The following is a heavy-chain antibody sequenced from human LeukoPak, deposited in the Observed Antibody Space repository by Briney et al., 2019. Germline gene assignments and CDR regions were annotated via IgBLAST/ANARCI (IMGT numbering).Heavy chain of an antibody. V-gene: IGHV4-59*01. Sequence: SETLSLTCTVSGGSISSYYWSWIRQPPGKGLEWIGYIYHSGSTNYNPSLKSRVTISVDTSKNQFSLKLSSVTAADTAVYYCARMIPRDYMDVWGKGTTVTVSS. J-gene: IGHJ6*03. CDR1: GGSISSYY. CDR3: ARMIPRDYMDV. CDR2: IYHSGST. D-gene: IGHD3-22*01.